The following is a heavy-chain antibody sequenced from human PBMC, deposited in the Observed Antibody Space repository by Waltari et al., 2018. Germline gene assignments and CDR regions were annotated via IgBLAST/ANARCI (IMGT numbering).Heavy chain of an antibody. CDR1: GYNFFGSA. J-gene: IGHJ4*02. Sequence: QVQLVQSAAEVKKPGASVKVSCKASGYNFFGSAMHWVRQAPGQSLAWMGWINAGTGDTKYSQRFQGRVTITSDTSASTAYMELATLTSEDTAIYYCARGSTLTPRFDYWGQGTLVTVSS. D-gene: IGHD1-20*01. V-gene: IGHV1-3*01. CDR3: ARGSTLTPRFDY. CDR2: INAGTGDT.